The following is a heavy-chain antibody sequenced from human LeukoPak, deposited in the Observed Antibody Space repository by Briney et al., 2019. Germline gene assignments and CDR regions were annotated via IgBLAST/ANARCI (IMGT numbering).Heavy chain of an antibody. Sequence: PSETLSLTCTVTGGSSSSSSYYWCWIRQPPGTRPKWSGGVCYSGCTCYNRSLKSRVTISEVTSMHQVSLELGSATAEDTAGRYRARAGAERFGVPAAGYYYYYMDVWAKGTTVTVSS. CDR2: VCYSGCT. CDR1: GGSSSSSSYY. CDR3: ARAGAERFGVPAAGYYYYYMDV. D-gene: IGHD2-2*01. J-gene: IGHJ6*03. V-gene: IGHV4-39*07.